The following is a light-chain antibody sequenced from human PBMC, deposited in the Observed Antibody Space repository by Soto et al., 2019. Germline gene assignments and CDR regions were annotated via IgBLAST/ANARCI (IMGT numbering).Light chain of an antibody. V-gene: IGKV3-20*01. Sequence: IVLTQSPGTLSLSPGERATLSCRASQTGSNSYLAWYQHKSGQAPMLLIYGVYTRASGIPDRFSGSGSGTEFTLTLTRLEPEDSAVYFCQQYNSWPPTFGGGTKVDIK. CDR3: QQYNSWPPT. J-gene: IGKJ4*01. CDR1: QTGSNSY. CDR2: GVY.